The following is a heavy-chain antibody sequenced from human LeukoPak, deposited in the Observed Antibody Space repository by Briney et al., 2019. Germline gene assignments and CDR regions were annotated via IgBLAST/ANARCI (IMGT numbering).Heavy chain of an antibody. CDR1: GGSISSSSYY. V-gene: IGHV4-39*01. D-gene: IGHD2-15*01. CDR3: ARGDCSGGSCYLFDY. Sequence: PSETLSLTCTVSGGSISSSSYYWGWIRQPPGKGLEWIGSIYYSGSTYYNPSLKSRVTISVDTSKNQFSLKPSSVTAADTAVYYCARGDCSGGSCYLFDYWGQGALVTVSS. J-gene: IGHJ4*02. CDR2: IYYSGST.